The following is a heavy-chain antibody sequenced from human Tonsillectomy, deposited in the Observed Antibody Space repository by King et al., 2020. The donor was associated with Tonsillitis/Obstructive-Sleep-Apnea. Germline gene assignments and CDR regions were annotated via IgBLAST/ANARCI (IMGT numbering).Heavy chain of an antibody. CDR2: ISGSGGIT. J-gene: IGHJ4*02. D-gene: IGHD2-2*01. CDR3: AKVKAGYCSSTSCYSFDY. CDR1: GFTFSSYS. Sequence: VQLVESGGGLVQPGGSLRLSCAASGFTFSSYSMSWVLQAPGKGLEWVSAISGSGGITYYADSVKGRFTISRDNSKNTMYLQINSLRAEYTAVYYCAKVKAGYCSSTSCYSFDYWGQGTLVTVSS. V-gene: IGHV3-23*04.